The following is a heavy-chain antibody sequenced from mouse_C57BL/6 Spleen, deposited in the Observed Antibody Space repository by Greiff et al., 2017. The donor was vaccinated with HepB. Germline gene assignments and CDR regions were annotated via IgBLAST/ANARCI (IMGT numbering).Heavy chain of an antibody. J-gene: IGHJ2*01. Sequence: QVQLKQSGAELVRPGTSVKMSCKASGYTFTNYWIGWAKQRPGHGLEWIGDIFPGGGYTNYHEKFKGKATLTADKTSSTAYMQFSSLTSEASAIYYCARGGGLREDYFDYWGQGTTLTVSS. D-gene: IGHD2-4*01. V-gene: IGHV1-63*01. CDR1: GYTFTNYW. CDR3: ARGGGLREDYFDY. CDR2: IFPGGGYT.